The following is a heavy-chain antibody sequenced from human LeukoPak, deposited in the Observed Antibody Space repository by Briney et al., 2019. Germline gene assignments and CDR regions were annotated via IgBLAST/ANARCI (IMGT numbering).Heavy chain of an antibody. D-gene: IGHD5-24*01. CDR1: GFTFSDYW. CDR2: TNGDGSST. V-gene: IGHV3-74*01. Sequence: GGSLRLSCAASGFTFSDYWMHWVRQAPGKGLEWVARTNGDGSSTNYADSVKGRFTISRDNAKNTLYLQMNSLRAEDTAVYFCVRDGDAYNFDFWGQGVLVTVSS. J-gene: IGHJ4*02. CDR3: VRDGDAYNFDF.